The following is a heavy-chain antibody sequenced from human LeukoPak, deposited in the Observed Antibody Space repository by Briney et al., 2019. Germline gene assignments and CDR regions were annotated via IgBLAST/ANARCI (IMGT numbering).Heavy chain of an antibody. CDR1: GYTFTSNY. Sequence: GASVKVSCKASGYTFTSNYIHWVRQAPVQGLEWMGMIYPRDGSTSYAQKFQGRVTVTRDTSTSTVHMELSGLRSEDTAVYYCARDQEGFDYWGQGTLVTVSS. CDR2: IYPRDGST. V-gene: IGHV1-46*01. J-gene: IGHJ4*02. CDR3: ARDQEGFDY.